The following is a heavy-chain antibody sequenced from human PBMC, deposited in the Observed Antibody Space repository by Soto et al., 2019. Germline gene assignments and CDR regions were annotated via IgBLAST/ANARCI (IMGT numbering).Heavy chain of an antibody. CDR1: GGSFSGYY. D-gene: IGHD2-15*01. V-gene: IGHV4-34*01. J-gene: IGHJ5*02. Sequence: SETLSLTCAVYGGSFSGYYWSWIRQPPGKGLEWIGEINHSGSTNYNPSLKSRVTISVDTSKNQFSLKLSSVTAADTAVYYCARRRVVVVAATRYNWFDPWGQGTLVTVSS. CDR2: INHSGST. CDR3: ARRRVVVVAATRYNWFDP.